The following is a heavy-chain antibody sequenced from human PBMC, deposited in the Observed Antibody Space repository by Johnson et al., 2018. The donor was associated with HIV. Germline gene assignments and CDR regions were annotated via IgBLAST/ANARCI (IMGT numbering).Heavy chain of an antibody. CDR3: ARDRVGATPRTGYDAFDI. V-gene: IGHV3-30-3*01. CDR1: GFTFSSYA. CDR2: ISYDGSNK. Sequence: QVQLVESGGGVVQPGRSLRLSCAASGFTFSSYAMHWVRQAPGKGLEWVAVISYDGSNKYYADSVKGRFTISRDNAKNSLYLQMNSLRAEDTALYYCARDRVGATPRTGYDAFDIWGQGTMVTVSS. D-gene: IGHD1-26*01. J-gene: IGHJ3*02.